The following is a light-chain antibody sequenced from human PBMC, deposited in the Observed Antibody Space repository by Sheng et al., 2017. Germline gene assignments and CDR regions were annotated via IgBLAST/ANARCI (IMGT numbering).Light chain of an antibody. CDR3: LQYYTYVRT. J-gene: IGKJ1*01. CDR2: AAS. Sequence: AIQMTQSPSSLSASVGDRVTITCRASQGIRNDVGWYQQKPGKAPKLLIYAASILQSGVPSRFSGSGSGTDFTLTITSLQPEDFATYYCLQYYTYVRTFGQGTKVEIK. CDR1: QGIRND. V-gene: IGKV1-6*01.